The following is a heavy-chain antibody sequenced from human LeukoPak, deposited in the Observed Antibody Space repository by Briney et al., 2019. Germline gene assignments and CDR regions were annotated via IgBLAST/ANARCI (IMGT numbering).Heavy chain of an antibody. Sequence: SETLSLTCTVSGGSISSYYWSWIWQPPGKGLEWIGHIYYSGSTNYNPSLKSRVTISVDTSKNQFSLKLSSVTAADTAVYYCARDRGGYSSSGFDPWGQGTLVTVSS. D-gene: IGHD6-6*01. CDR2: IYYSGST. V-gene: IGHV4-59*01. J-gene: IGHJ5*02. CDR3: ARDRGGYSSSGFDP. CDR1: GGSISSYY.